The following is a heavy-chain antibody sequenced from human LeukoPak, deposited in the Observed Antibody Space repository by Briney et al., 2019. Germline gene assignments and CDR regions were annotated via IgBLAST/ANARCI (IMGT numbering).Heavy chain of an antibody. Sequence: GGSLRLSCAASGFTFSSFGMHWVRQAPGKGLEWVAVIWYDASDRYYADSVKGRFTISRDNSKNTLFLQMNSLRDDDTAVYYCVRGVGVSRFNYFDPWGQRTLVVVSS. V-gene: IGHV3-33*01. J-gene: IGHJ5*02. CDR3: VRGVGVSRFNYFDP. D-gene: IGHD5-24*01. CDR1: GFTFSSFG. CDR2: IWYDASDR.